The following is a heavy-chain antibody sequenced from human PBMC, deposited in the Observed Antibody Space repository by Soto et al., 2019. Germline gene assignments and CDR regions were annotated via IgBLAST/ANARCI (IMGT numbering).Heavy chain of an antibody. Sequence: EVQLVESGGGLVQPGGSLRLSCAASGFTFSNYDMHWVCQATGKGLQWVANINVAGHTYYPVSVKGRFTISRENAENSLYLHINSLRAEDTAVYYCTRTADFTSAFDIWGQGTMVTVSS. CDR2: INVAGHT. J-gene: IGHJ3*02. CDR1: GFTFSNYD. V-gene: IGHV3-13*01. CDR3: TRTADFTSAFDI. D-gene: IGHD2-21*02.